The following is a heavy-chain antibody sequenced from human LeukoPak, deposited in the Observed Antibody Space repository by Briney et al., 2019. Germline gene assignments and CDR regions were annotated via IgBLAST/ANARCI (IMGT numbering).Heavy chain of an antibody. CDR2: IYYSGST. J-gene: IGHJ3*02. D-gene: IGHD3-22*01. CDR3: ARVGRDSSGYRGLGAFDI. Sequence: SETLSLTCTVSGGSISSSSYYWGWIRQPPGKGLEWIGSIYYSGSTYYNPSLKSRVTISVDTSKNQFSLKLSSVTAADTAVYYCARVGRDSSGYRGLGAFDIWGQGTMVTVSS. V-gene: IGHV4-39*07. CDR1: GGSISSSSYY.